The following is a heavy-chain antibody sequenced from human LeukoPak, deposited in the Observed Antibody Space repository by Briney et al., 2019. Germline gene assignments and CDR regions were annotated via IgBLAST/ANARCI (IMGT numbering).Heavy chain of an antibody. J-gene: IGHJ4*02. Sequence: AGGSLRLSCAASGFPFSDYGMHWVRQAPGKGLEWVAFIRYDGNNKYYADSVKGRFTISRDNSKNTLYLQMNSLRAEDTAVYYCAKGWSSSSLIFDYWGQGTLVTVSP. CDR2: IRYDGNNK. CDR1: GFPFSDYG. CDR3: AKGWSSSSLIFDY. D-gene: IGHD1-26*01. V-gene: IGHV3-30*02.